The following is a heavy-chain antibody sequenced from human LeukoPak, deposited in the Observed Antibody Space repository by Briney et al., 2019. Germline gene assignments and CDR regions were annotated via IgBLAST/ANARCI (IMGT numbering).Heavy chain of an antibody. V-gene: IGHV3-30*02. CDR3: AKEDSSGYYGFDY. D-gene: IGHD3-22*01. Sequence: GGSLRLSCAASGFTFSSYGMHWVRQAPGKELEWVAFIRYDGSNKYYADSVKGRFTISRDNSKNTLYLQMNSLRAEDTAVYYCAKEDSSGYYGFDYWGQGTLVTVSS. J-gene: IGHJ4*02. CDR2: IRYDGSNK. CDR1: GFTFSSYG.